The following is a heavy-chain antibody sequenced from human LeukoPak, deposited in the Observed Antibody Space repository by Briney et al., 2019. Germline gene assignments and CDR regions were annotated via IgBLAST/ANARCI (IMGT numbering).Heavy chain of an antibody. CDR3: ARDTYYYGSGSYSQFDY. CDR2: ISYDGSNK. V-gene: IGHV3-30*04. Sequence: GGSLRLSCAASGFTFRSYAMHWVRQAPGKGLEWVAVISYDGSNKYYADFVKGRFTISRDNSKNTLYLQMNSLRAEDTAVYYCARDTYYYGSGSYSQFDYWGQGTLVTVSS. J-gene: IGHJ4*02. D-gene: IGHD3-10*01. CDR1: GFTFRSYA.